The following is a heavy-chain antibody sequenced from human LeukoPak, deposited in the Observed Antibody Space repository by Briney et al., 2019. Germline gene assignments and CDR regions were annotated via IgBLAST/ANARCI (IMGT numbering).Heavy chain of an antibody. V-gene: IGHV3-48*01. D-gene: IGHD3-10*01. CDR2: ISSSSSTI. J-gene: IGHJ4*02. Sequence: XKGLXWXSYISSSSSTIYYADSVKGRFTISRDNAKNSLYLQMNSLRAEDTAVYYCARDLFYYGSGSFDYWGQGTLVTVSS. CDR3: ARDLFYYGSGSFDY.